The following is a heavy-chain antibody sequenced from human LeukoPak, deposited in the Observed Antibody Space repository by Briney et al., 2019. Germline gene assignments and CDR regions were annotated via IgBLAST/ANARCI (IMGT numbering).Heavy chain of an antibody. CDR1: GDSFFSTRAA. V-gene: IGHV6-1*01. J-gene: IGHJ3*01. CDR2: TYYRSKWYS. CDR3: AREQGYATGWCDSFDF. D-gene: IGHD6-19*01. Sequence: SQTLSLSRAIPGDSFFSTRAAWNWIRQSPSRGLEWLGRTYYRSKWYSDYALSVKSRISINPDTSKNQCSLHLNSVTPEDTAVYYCAREQGYATGWCDSFDFWGQGTMVTVSS.